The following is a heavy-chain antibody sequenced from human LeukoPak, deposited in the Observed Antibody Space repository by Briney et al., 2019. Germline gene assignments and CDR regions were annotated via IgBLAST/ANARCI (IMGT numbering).Heavy chain of an antibody. J-gene: IGHJ4*02. CDR1: GYTFTSYY. V-gene: IGHV1-46*01. Sequence: GASVKVSCKASGYTFTSYYKHWVRQAPGQGLEWMGIINPSGGSTSYAQKFQGRVTMTRDTSTSTVYMELSSLRSEDTAVYYCARVHSGTYFDYWGQGTLVTVSS. D-gene: IGHD6-19*01. CDR3: ARVHSGTYFDY. CDR2: INPSGGST.